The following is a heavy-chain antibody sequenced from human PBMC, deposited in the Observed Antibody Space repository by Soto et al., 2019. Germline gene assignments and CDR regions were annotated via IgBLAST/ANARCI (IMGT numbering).Heavy chain of an antibody. CDR3: ARGKGMEENYYYYGLDI. V-gene: IGHV1-3*01. CDR2: INGGTGQT. CDR1: GYTFSTHA. J-gene: IGHJ6*02. D-gene: IGHD1-1*01. Sequence: ASVKISCKASGYTFSTHAMHWVRQAPGQSLEWMGWINGGTGQTKHSHRFQDRVTITRDTSASTAYMELSSLRSEDTAVYYCARGKGMEENYYYYGLDIWGQGTTVTVSS.